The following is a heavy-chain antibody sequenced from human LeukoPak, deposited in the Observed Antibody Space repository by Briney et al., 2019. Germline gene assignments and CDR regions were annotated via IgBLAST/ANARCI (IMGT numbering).Heavy chain of an antibody. J-gene: IGHJ4*02. D-gene: IGHD5-18*01. Sequence: ASVKVSCKASGYTFTNYYIHWVRQAPGQGLECMGIINPSGGSTSYAQKFQGRVTMTRDMSTSTVYMELSSLRSEDTAVYYCARVRYSYGYGSWGQGTLVTVSS. CDR1: GYTFTNYY. CDR2: INPSGGST. CDR3: ARVRYSYGYGS. V-gene: IGHV1-46*01.